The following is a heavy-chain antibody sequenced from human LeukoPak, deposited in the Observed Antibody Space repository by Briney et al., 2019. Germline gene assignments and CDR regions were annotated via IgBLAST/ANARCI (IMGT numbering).Heavy chain of an antibody. CDR1: GFTFSDYY. V-gene: IGHV3-11*01. CDR3: AREACSGGSCYSFSDPHYFDY. Sequence: GGSLRLSCAASGFTFSDYYMSWIRQAPGKGLEWVSYISSSGSTIYYADSVKGRFTISRGNAKNSLYLQMNSLRAEDTAVYYCAREACSGGSCYSFSDPHYFDYWGQGTLVTVSS. CDR2: ISSSGSTI. D-gene: IGHD2-15*01. J-gene: IGHJ4*02.